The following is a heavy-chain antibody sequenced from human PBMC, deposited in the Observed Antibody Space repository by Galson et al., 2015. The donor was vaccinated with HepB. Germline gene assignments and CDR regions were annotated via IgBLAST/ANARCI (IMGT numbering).Heavy chain of an antibody. J-gene: IGHJ4*02. CDR1: GFTFSSYG. CDR2: ISYDGSNK. Sequence: SLRLSCAASGFTFSSYGMHWVRQAPGKGLEWVAVISYDGSNKYYADSVKGQFTISRDNSKNTLYLQMNSLRAEDTAVYYCAKRPAAAGMEGGYYFDYWGQGTLVTVSS. V-gene: IGHV3-30*18. D-gene: IGHD6-13*01. CDR3: AKRPAAAGMEGGYYFDY.